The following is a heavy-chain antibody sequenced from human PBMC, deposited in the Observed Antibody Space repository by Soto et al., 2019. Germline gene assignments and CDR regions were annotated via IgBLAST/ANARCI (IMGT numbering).Heavy chain of an antibody. J-gene: IGHJ6*03. V-gene: IGHV1-18*01. Sequence: QVQLVQSGAEVKKPGASVKVSCKASGYTFINYGITWVRQAPGQGLEWMGWISAYNGDTNYAQKLQGRVTMTTDASTSTAYMELRSLRSDDTAVYYCARDRGVAPPVAGNIYYCYYMDVWGKGTTVTVSS. CDR2: ISAYNGDT. CDR3: ARDRGVAPPVAGNIYYCYYMDV. CDR1: GYTFINYG. D-gene: IGHD6-19*01.